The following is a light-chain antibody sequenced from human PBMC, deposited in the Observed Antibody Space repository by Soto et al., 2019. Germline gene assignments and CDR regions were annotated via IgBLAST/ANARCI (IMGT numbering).Light chain of an antibody. CDR1: QSVGTY. V-gene: IGKV3-11*01. CDR3: QQRYNSPNT. J-gene: IGKJ2*01. CDR2: DAS. Sequence: EIVLTQSPATLSLSPGERATLSCRASQSVGTYLAWYQHNPGQAPRLLIYDASNRATGIPARFSGSGSGTDSTLTISSPEPEDFAVYYCQQRYNSPNTFGQGTKLDIK.